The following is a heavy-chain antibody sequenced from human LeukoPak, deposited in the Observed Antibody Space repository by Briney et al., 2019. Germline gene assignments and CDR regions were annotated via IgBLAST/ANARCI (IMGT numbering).Heavy chain of an antibody. D-gene: IGHD2-21*02. J-gene: IGHJ5*02. CDR1: GGSFSGYH. CDR2: INHSGST. V-gene: IGHV4-34*01. CDR3: VRDRCGGDCCPNWFDP. Sequence: SETLSLTCAVYGGSFSGYHWTWIRQSPGKGLEWIGEINHSGSTNYNPPLKSRVTISVDTSKNQFSLKLTSVTAADTAVYYCVRDRCGGDCCPNWFDPWGQGTLVTVSS.